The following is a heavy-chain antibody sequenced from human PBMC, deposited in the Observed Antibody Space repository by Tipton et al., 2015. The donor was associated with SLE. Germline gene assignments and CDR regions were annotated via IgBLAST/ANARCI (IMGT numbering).Heavy chain of an antibody. CDR2: IRGKANTYAT. V-gene: IGHV3-73*01. CDR3: TTLIDY. CDR1: GFTFSAAA. Sequence: SLRLSCAASGFTFSAAAMHWVRQAPGKGLEWVGRIRGKANTYATAYAASVKGRFTISRDDSKNTAYLQMNSLKTEDTAIYYCTTLIDYWGQGTMVTVSS. J-gene: IGHJ3*01. D-gene: IGHD2-21*01.